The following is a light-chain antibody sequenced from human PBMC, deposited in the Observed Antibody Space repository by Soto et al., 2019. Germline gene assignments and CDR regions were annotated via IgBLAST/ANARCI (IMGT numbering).Light chain of an antibody. CDR3: GTWDSSLTVWV. Sequence: QSVLTQPPSVSAAPGQTVTISCAGSSSNIGNNFVSWYQQLPGTAPKLLIYENNKRPSGIPDRFSGSKSGTSASLGITGLQTGDEAVYYCGTWDSSLTVWVFGGGTQPTVL. CDR2: ENN. V-gene: IGLV1-51*02. J-gene: IGLJ7*01. CDR1: SSNIGNNF.